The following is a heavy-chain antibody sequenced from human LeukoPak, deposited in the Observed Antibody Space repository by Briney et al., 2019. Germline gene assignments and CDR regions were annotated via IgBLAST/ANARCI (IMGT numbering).Heavy chain of an antibody. Sequence: SQTLSLTCTVSGGSISSGGYYWSWIRQHPGKGLEWIGYIYYSGSTYYNPSLKSRVTISVDTSKNQFSLKLSSVTAADTAVYYCARRVDYGDYDWYFDLWGRGTLVTVSS. CDR2: IYYSGST. CDR1: GGSISSGGYY. V-gene: IGHV4-31*03. J-gene: IGHJ2*01. D-gene: IGHD4-17*01. CDR3: ARRVDYGDYDWYFDL.